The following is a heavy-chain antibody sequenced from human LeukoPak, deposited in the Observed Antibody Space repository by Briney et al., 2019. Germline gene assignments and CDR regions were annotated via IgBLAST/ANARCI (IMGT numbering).Heavy chain of an antibody. D-gene: IGHD7-27*01. CDR3: ARDQLGTGGLFDH. CDR2: IYHSGST. Sequence: PSETLSLTCTVSGGSISSGGYYWSWIRQPPGKGLEWIGYIYHSGSTYYNPSLKSRVTISVDRSKNQFSLKLSSVTAADTAVYYCARDQLGTGGLFDHWGQGTLVTVSS. J-gene: IGHJ4*02. CDR1: GGSISSGGYY. V-gene: IGHV4-30-2*01.